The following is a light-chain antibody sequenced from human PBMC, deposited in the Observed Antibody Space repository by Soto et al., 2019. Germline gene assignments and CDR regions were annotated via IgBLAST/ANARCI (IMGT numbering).Light chain of an antibody. CDR1: LSINNW. CDR3: HHLT. V-gene: IGKV1-5*01. Sequence: DIQMTQSPSTLSASVGDRVTITCRASLSINNWLAWYQQKPWNAPKLLIYDASSLESGVPSRFSGSGAGTEFSLTISCLQRDDFATYYCHHLTFGQGTKVEVK. J-gene: IGKJ1*01. CDR2: DAS.